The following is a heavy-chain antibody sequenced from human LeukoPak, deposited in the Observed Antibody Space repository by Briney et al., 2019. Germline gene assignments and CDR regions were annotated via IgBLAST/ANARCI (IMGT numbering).Heavy chain of an antibody. CDR3: ARGQAVADY. J-gene: IGHJ4*02. CDR2: INPESGGT. V-gene: IGHV1-2*02. CDR1: GYTFTGYS. Sequence: ASVKVSCKASGYTFTGYSLNWVRQAPGQGLEWMGWINPESGGTNYAQKFQERVTMTRDTSINTAYMELTRLTSDDTAIFYCARGQAVADYWGQGTLVTVSS. D-gene: IGHD6-19*01.